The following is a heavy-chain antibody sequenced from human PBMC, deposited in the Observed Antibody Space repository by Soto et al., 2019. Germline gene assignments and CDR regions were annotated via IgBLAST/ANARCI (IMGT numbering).Heavy chain of an antibody. D-gene: IGHD2-15*01. CDR1: GFTFTSSA. Sequence: SVNVSCKAAGFTFTSSAVQWVRQARGQRREWIGWIVVGSGNTNYAQKFQERVTITRDMSTSTAYMELSSLRSEDTAVYYCAAGSVPAGFDYWGQGTLVTVSS. V-gene: IGHV1-58*01. J-gene: IGHJ4*02. CDR3: AAGSVPAGFDY. CDR2: IVVGSGNT.